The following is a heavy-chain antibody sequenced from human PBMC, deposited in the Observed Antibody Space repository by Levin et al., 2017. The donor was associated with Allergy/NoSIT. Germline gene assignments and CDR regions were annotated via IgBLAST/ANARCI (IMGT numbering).Heavy chain of an antibody. CDR1: GYTFTNYF. CDR2: IRPGDSDT. Sequence: LGESLKISCEGSGYTFTNYFIGWVRQMPGKGLEWMVIIRPGDSDTRYGPSFRGRVTISADKSISTVYLQWSSLQASDTAMYYCARHKSDSDSSPIDYWGQGTLVTVSS. V-gene: IGHV5-51*01. CDR3: ARHKSDSDSSPIDY. J-gene: IGHJ4*02. D-gene: IGHD6-6*01.